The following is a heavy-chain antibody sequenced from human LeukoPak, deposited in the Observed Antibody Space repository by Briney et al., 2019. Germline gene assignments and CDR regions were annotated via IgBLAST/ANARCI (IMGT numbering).Heavy chain of an antibody. CDR2: IIPMSSTT. D-gene: IGHD3-3*01. CDR1: GGTFSSHA. CDR3: ARPRTYYDSWSGYPPFDY. Sequence: GASVKVSCKASGGTFSSHAINWVRQAPGQGLEWMGGIIPMSSTTNYAQKFQGRVTITADESTSTAFMELSSLRSEDTAVYYCARPRTYYDSWSGYPPFDYWGQGTLVTVSS. J-gene: IGHJ4*02. V-gene: IGHV1-69*13.